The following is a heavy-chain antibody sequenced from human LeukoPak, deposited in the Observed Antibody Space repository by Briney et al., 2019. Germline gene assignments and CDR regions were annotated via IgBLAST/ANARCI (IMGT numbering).Heavy chain of an antibody. CDR2: INPSGGST. J-gene: IGHJ6*02. V-gene: IGHV1-46*01. Sequence: ASVTVSCTASGYTFTSYYMHWVRQAPGQGLEWMGIINPSGGSTSYAQKFQGRVTMTRDTSTSTVYMELSSLRSEDTAVYYCASSSGWYEMYGMDVWGQGTTVTVSS. D-gene: IGHD6-19*01. CDR1: GYTFTSYY. CDR3: ASSSGWYEMYGMDV.